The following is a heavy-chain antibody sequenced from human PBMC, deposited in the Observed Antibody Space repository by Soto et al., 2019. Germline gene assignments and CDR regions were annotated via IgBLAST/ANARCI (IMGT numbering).Heavy chain of an antibody. CDR1: GFTFSSYA. V-gene: IGHV3-30-3*01. Sequence: GGSLILSCAPSGFTFSSYAMHWVRQAPGKGLEWVAVISYDGSNKYYADSVKGRFTISRDNSKNTLYLQMNSLRAEDTAVYYCARDRSRLRSTYYYYGMDVWGQGTTVTVSS. CDR2: ISYDGSNK. D-gene: IGHD2-15*01. CDR3: ARDRSRLRSTYYYYGMDV. J-gene: IGHJ6*02.